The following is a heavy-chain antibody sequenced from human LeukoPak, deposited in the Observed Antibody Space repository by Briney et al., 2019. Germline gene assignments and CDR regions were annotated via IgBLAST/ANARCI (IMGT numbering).Heavy chain of an antibody. V-gene: IGHV4-4*07. Sequence: SETLSLTCSVSGVYMNNNYWSWIRQSAGKGLEWIGRIYTSGNTDYNPTLKSRVTISVDTSKNQFSLKLSSVTAADTAVYYCARDGYTTRGAFDIWGQGTMVTVSS. CDR1: GVYMNNNY. CDR2: IYTSGNT. J-gene: IGHJ3*02. CDR3: ARDGYTTRGAFDI. D-gene: IGHD5-24*01.